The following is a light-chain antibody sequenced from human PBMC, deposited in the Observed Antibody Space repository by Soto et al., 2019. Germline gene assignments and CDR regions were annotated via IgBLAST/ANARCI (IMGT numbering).Light chain of an antibody. CDR3: QQHRRSLNT. CDR2: VSS. J-gene: IGKJ5*01. V-gene: IGKV3-20*01. CDR1: QTVDDSH. Sequence: EIVLTQSPGTLYLSPGETAALSCRASQTVDDSHLAWYQRRPGQAPRLLIYVSSTRATGIPDRFSGSGSGTDFSLTIRGLKPEDFAVYFCQQHRRSLNTFGRGTRLEI.